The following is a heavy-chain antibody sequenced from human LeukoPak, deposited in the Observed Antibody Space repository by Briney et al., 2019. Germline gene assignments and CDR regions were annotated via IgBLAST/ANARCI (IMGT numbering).Heavy chain of an antibody. CDR3: ARESLREGEDYGMDV. V-gene: IGHV4-61*01. CDR2: ISNSGST. CDR1: GGSVTSGTYF. J-gene: IGHJ6*02. D-gene: IGHD2-21*01. Sequence: SETLSLTCPVSGGSVTSGTYFWTWIRQPPGKGLDWIGFISNSGSTNYNPSLKSRVTISRDTSKNRFSLNLNSVTAADTAVYYCARESLREGEDYGMDVWGQGTTVTVSS.